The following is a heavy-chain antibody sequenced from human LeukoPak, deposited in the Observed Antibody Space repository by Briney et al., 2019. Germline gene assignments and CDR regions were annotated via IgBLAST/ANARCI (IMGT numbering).Heavy chain of an antibody. CDR3: ARGKRGKGLKTYYYDSSGYWPIDY. J-gene: IGHJ4*02. Sequence: PSETLSLTCAVYGGSFSGYYWSWIRQPPGKGLGWIGEINHSGSTNYNPSLKSRVTISVDTSKNQFSLKLSSVTAADTAVYYCARGKRGKGLKTYYYDSSGYWPIDYWGQGTLVTVSS. CDR2: INHSGST. D-gene: IGHD3-22*01. V-gene: IGHV4-34*01. CDR1: GGSFSGYY.